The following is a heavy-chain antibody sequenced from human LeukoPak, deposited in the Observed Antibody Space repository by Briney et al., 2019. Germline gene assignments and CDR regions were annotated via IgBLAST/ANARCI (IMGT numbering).Heavy chain of an antibody. J-gene: IGHJ4*02. CDR1: GYSFTSYW. CDR3: ARQTAMGRSGDY. CDR2: IDPSDSET. Sequence: GESLKISCKASGYSFTSYWIGWVRHIPGKGLEWMGIIDPSDSETRYTPSFQGQVTISVDKSLTTAYLQWNSLKASDTAMYYCARQTAMGRSGDYWGQGTLVTVS. V-gene: IGHV5-51*01. D-gene: IGHD7-27*01.